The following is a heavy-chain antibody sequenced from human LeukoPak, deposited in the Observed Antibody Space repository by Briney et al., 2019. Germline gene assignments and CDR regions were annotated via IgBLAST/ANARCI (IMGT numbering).Heavy chain of an antibody. V-gene: IGHV3-74*01. J-gene: IGHJ4*02. D-gene: IGHD6-19*01. CDR1: GFSFSSYW. CDR2: INIDGTNT. Sequence: GGSLRLSCAASGFSFSSYWMHWVRQAPGKGLVWVSRINIDGTNTYYADSVKGRFTISRDNAKNTLYLQMNSLRAEDTAVYYCAKRGIAVAGDDYWGQGTLVTVSS. CDR3: AKRGIAVAGDDY.